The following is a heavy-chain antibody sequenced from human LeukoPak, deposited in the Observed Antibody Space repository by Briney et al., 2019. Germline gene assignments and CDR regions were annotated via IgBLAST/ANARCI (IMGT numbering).Heavy chain of an antibody. CDR2: ISSSSSYI. D-gene: IGHD6-13*01. J-gene: IGHJ3*02. CDR3: AGSNIAAAGGDAFDI. CDR1: GFTFSSYS. V-gene: IGHV3-21*01. Sequence: AGGSLRLSCAASGFTFSSYSMTWVRQPPGKGLEWVSSISSSSSYIYDADSLKGRFTISRDNAKNSLYLQMNSLRAEDTAVYYCAGSNIAAAGGDAFDIWGQGTMVTVSS.